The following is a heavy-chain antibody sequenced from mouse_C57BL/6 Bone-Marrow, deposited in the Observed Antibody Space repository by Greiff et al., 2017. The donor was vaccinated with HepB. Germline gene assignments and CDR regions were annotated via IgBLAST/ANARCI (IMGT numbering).Heavy chain of an antibody. CDR2: ISNLAYSI. CDR1: GFTFSDYG. Sequence: EVKLMESGGGLVQPGGSLKLSCAASGFTFSDYGMAWVRQAPRKGPEWVAFISNLAYSIYYADTVTGRFTISRENAKNTLYLEMSSLRSEDTAMYYCARWRVTTDYYAMDYWGQGTSVTVSS. D-gene: IGHD2-2*01. V-gene: IGHV5-15*01. J-gene: IGHJ4*01. CDR3: ARWRVTTDYYAMDY.